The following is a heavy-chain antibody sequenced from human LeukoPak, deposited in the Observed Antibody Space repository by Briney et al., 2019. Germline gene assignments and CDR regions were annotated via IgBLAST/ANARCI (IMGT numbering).Heavy chain of an antibody. Sequence: ASVKVSCKASRYTFTGYYMHWVRQAPGQGLEWMGWINPNSGGTNYAQKFQGRVTMTRDTSISTAYMELSRLRSDDTAVYYCARDPYYGSGSYYYYYMDVWGKGTTVTISS. J-gene: IGHJ6*03. CDR1: RYTFTGYY. CDR3: ARDPYYGSGSYYYYYMDV. CDR2: INPNSGGT. D-gene: IGHD3-10*01. V-gene: IGHV1-2*02.